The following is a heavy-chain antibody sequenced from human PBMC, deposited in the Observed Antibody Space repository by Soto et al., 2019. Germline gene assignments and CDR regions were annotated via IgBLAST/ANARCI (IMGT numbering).Heavy chain of an antibody. D-gene: IGHD3-10*01. J-gene: IGHJ4*02. CDR3: ARHHQYQAPLWFGELLAPNFDY. CDR1: GGSISSSSYY. CDR2: IYYSGST. Sequence: SETLSLTCTVSGGSISSSSYYWGWIRQPPGKGLEWIGSIYYSGSTYYNPSLKSRVTISVDTSKNQFSLKLSSVTAADTAVYYCARHHQYQAPLWFGELLAPNFDYWGQGTLVTVSS. V-gene: IGHV4-39*01.